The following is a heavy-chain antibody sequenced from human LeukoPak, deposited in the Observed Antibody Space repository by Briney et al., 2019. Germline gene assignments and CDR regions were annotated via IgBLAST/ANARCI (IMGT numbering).Heavy chain of an antibody. CDR1: GLMFSSYW. CDR2: IKEDGSAK. D-gene: IGHD6-13*01. CDR3: ARDARQLSAFDI. J-gene: IGHJ3*02. Sequence: GGSLRLSCAASGLMFSSYWMSWVRQAPGKGLEWVANIKEDGSAKYYVDSVKGRFSISRDNAKNSLYLQMSSLRAEDTAVYYCARDARQLSAFDIWGQGTMVTVSS. V-gene: IGHV3-7*01.